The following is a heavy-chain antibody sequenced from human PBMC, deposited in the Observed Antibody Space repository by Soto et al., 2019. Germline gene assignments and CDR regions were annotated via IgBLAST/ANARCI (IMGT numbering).Heavy chain of an antibody. D-gene: IGHD6-19*01. J-gene: IGHJ4*02. CDR1: GFTVGSNY. Sequence: EVQLVESGGGLVQPGGSLRLSCAASGFTVGSNYVNWVRQAPGKGLEWVSVIYSGGSTYYAESVKGRFTISRYNSKNTLYLQMTSLRAEDTAVYYCARSWAVAGSYDYWGQGTLVTVSS. CDR3: ARSWAVAGSYDY. V-gene: IGHV3-66*01. CDR2: IYSGGST.